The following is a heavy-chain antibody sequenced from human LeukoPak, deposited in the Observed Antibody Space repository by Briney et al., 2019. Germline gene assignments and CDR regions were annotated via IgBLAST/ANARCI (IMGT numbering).Heavy chain of an antibody. CDR3: ARERSYYYYYMDV. CDR1: GFTVFSNY. D-gene: IGHD3-10*01. Sequence: GGSLRLSCAASGFTVFSNYMSWVRQAPGKGLEWVSVIYSDGTTYYADSVQGRFTISRDNSKNTVYLQMKSLRAEDTAVYFCARERSYYYYYMDVWGKGTTVTVTS. CDR2: IYSDGTT. V-gene: IGHV3-53*01. J-gene: IGHJ6*03.